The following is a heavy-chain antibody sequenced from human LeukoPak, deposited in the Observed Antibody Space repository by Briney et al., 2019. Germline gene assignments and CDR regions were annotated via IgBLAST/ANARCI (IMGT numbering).Heavy chain of an antibody. V-gene: IGHV4-59*12. CDR2: IYYSGST. CDR1: GGSISNYY. Sequence: SETLSLTCTVSGGSISNYYWSWVRQPPGKGREGSGYIYYSGSTNYNPSLKSRVTISVDRSKNQFSLKLSSVTAAATAVYYCARSPGDIVVVPAAFDYWGEGTLVTVSS. D-gene: IGHD2-2*01. CDR3: ARSPGDIVVVPAAFDY. J-gene: IGHJ4*02.